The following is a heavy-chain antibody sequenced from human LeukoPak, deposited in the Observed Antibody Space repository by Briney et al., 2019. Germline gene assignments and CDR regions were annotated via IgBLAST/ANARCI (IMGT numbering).Heavy chain of an antibody. CDR1: GFTFNTHD. CDR2: ISYDGRNG. Sequence: GGSLRLSCAASGFTFNTHDMHWVRQAPGRGLEWVAIISYDGRNGDYADSVKGRFTISRDNSKNTLWLQMNSLRAEDTAVYYCAKDLSMIVVNYFDYWGQGTLVTVSS. D-gene: IGHD3-22*01. CDR3: AKDLSMIVVNYFDY. J-gene: IGHJ4*02. V-gene: IGHV3-30*04.